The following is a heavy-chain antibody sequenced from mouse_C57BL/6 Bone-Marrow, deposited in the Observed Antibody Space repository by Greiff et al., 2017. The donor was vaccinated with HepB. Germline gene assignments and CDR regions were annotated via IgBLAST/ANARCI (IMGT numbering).Heavy chain of an antibody. CDR3: ARGEVLVGYGFAY. D-gene: IGHD1-1*02. V-gene: IGHV1-78*01. CDR1: GYTFTDHT. CDR2: IYPRDGST. Sequence: VQLQESDAELVKPGASVKISCKVSGYTFTDHTIHWMKQRPEQGLEWIGYIYPRDGSTKYNEKFKGKATLTADKSSSTAYMQLNSLTSEDSAVYFCARGEVLVGYGFAYWGQGTLVTVSA. J-gene: IGHJ3*01.